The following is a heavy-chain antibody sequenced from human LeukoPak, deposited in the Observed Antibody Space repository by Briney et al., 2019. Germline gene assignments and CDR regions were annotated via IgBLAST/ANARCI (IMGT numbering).Heavy chain of an antibody. Sequence: PSETLSLTCTVSGGSISSYYWSWIRQPAGKGLEWIGRIYTSGSTNYNPSLKSRVTMSVDTSKNQFSLKLSSVTAADTAVYYCASSPIVGHDYSNYRSSYYYYYMDVWGKGTTVTVSS. J-gene: IGHJ6*03. V-gene: IGHV4-4*07. CDR2: IYTSGST. CDR3: ASSPIVGHDYSNYRSSYYYYYMDV. CDR1: GGSISSYY. D-gene: IGHD4-11*01.